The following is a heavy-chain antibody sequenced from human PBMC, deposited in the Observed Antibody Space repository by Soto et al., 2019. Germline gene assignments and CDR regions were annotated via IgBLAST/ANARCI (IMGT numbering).Heavy chain of an antibody. J-gene: IGHJ4*02. CDR1: GFTFSGYA. Sequence: GGSLRLSCAASGFTFSGYAMHWVRQAPGKGLEWVALISSDGGNKYYADSVKGRFSISRDNSKNTLYLQMNRLRAEDTAVYYCYAMEKYYFDYWGQGTLVTVSS. V-gene: IGHV3-30*03. CDR2: ISSDGGNK. CDR3: YAMEKYYFDY. D-gene: IGHD5-18*01.